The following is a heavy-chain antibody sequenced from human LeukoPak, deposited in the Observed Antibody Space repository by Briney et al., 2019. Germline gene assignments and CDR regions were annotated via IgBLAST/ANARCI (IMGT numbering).Heavy chain of an antibody. D-gene: IGHD6-19*01. CDR2: IYYSGST. Sequence: SETLSLTCTVSGDSISSYYCSWVRQPPGKGLEWVGYIYYSGSTSYNPSLKSRGTISVETAKNKFSLKLSSVPAADTAVYYCARVGSSGWNYYYYYYYMDVWGKGTTVTVSS. CDR3: ARVGSSGWNYYYYYYYMDV. J-gene: IGHJ6*03. V-gene: IGHV4-59*01. CDR1: GDSISSYY.